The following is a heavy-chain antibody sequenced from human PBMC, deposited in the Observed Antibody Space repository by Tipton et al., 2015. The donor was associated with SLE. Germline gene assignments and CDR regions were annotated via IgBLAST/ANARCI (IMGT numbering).Heavy chain of an antibody. V-gene: IGHV4-61*02. D-gene: IGHD3-10*01. CDR3: ARDPGAYYYYYYMDV. J-gene: IGHJ6*03. Sequence: TLSLTCTVSGGSISSGNYYWSWIRQPAGKGLEWIGRIYTSGSTNYNPSLKSRVTISVDTSKNQFSLKLSSVTAADTAVYYCARDPGAYYYYYYMDVWGKGTTVTVSS. CDR1: GGSISSGNYY. CDR2: IYTSGST.